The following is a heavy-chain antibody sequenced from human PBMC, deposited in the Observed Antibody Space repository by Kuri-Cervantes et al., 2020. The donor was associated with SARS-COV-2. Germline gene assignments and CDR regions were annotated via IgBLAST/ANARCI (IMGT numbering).Heavy chain of an antibody. V-gene: IGHV3-74*01. J-gene: IGHJ5*02. D-gene: IGHD6-13*01. CDR3: ARGPLYSSSWYDWFDP. CDR2: INSDGSST. Sequence: GGSLRLSCAASGFTFSSYWMHWVRQAPGKGLVWVSRINSDGSSTSYADSVKGRFTISRDNAKSTLYLQMNSLRAEDTAVYYCARGPLYSSSWYDWFDPWGQGTLVTVSS. CDR1: GFTFSSYW.